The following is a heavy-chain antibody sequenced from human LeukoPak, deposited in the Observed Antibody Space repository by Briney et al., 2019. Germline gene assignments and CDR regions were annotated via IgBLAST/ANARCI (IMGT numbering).Heavy chain of an antibody. CDR1: GFTFSSYW. J-gene: IGHJ4*02. V-gene: IGHV3-74*01. Sequence: GGSLRLSCAASGFTFSSYWMHWVRQAPGKGLVWVSRINSDGSSTSYADSVKRRFTISRDNAKNTLHLQMNSLRAEDTAVYYCARPYSGYGFDYWGQGTLVTVSS. CDR2: INSDGSST. CDR3: ARPYSGYGFDY. D-gene: IGHD5-12*01.